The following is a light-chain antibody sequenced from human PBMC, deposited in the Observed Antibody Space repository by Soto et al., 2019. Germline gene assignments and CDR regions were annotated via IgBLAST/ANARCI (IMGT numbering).Light chain of an antibody. CDR3: CSYGVRSTYV. J-gene: IGLJ3*02. V-gene: IGLV2-23*01. CDR1: SSDVGSYNL. Sequence: QSALTQPASVSGSPGQSITISCTGTSSDVGSYNLVSWYQQHPGKAPKLMIYEGSKRPTGVSNRFSGSKSANTASLTISGLQPKDEAEYYCCSYGVRSTYVFGGGTKLTVL. CDR2: EGS.